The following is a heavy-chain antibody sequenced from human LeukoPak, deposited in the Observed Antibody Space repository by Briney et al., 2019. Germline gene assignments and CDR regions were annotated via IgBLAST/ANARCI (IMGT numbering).Heavy chain of an antibody. Sequence: PSETLSLTCTVSGGSISSYYWSWIRQPAGKGLEWIGRIYTSGSTNYNPSLKSRVSMSVDTSKNQFSLKLSSVTAADTAVYYCAGEAGRLCSGCYRWGQGILVTVSS. CDR2: IYTSGST. CDR3: AGEAGRLCSGCYR. D-gene: IGHD6-19*01. V-gene: IGHV4-4*07. J-gene: IGHJ4*02. CDR1: GGSISSYY.